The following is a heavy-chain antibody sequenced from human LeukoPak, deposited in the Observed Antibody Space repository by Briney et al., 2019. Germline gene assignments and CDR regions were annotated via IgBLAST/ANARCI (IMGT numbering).Heavy chain of an antibody. Sequence: PGGSLRLSCAASGFTVSSNYMSWVRQAPGKGLEWVSVIYSGGSTYYADSVKGRFTISRDNSKNTLYLQMNSLRAEDTAVYYCASTRHGGLTMARGTQDYWGQGTLVTVSS. J-gene: IGHJ4*02. CDR3: ASTRHGGLTMARGTQDY. CDR1: GFTVSSNY. CDR2: IYSGGST. D-gene: IGHD3-10*01. V-gene: IGHV3-53*01.